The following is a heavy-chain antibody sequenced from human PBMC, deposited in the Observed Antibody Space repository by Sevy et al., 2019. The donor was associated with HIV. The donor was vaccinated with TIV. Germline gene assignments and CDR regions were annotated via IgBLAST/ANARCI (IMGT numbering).Heavy chain of an antibody. V-gene: IGHV3-33*01. D-gene: IGHD1-1*01. Sequence: GGSLRLSCAASGFTFSSYGMHWVRQAPGKGLEWVAVIGYDGSNKYYADSVKGRFTISRDNSKNTLYLQMNSLRAEDTAVYYCARGYGYNCQRSSLDYWGQGTLVTVSS. CDR2: IGYDGSNK. CDR3: ARGYGYNCQRSSLDY. J-gene: IGHJ4*02. CDR1: GFTFSSYG.